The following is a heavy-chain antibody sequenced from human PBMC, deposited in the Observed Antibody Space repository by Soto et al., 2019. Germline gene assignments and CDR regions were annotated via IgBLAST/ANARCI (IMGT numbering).Heavy chain of an antibody. V-gene: IGHV4-59*01. CDR1: GGSISSYY. D-gene: IGHD5-18*01. Sequence: SETLSLTCTVSGGSISSYYWSWIRQPPGKGLEWIGYIYYSGSTNYNPSLKSRVTISVDTSKNQFSLKLSSVTAADTAVYYCARESASWVTRLPKGWFELWGQGIRVTVSS. J-gene: IGHJ5*02. CDR2: IYYSGST. CDR3: ARESASWVTRLPKGWFEL.